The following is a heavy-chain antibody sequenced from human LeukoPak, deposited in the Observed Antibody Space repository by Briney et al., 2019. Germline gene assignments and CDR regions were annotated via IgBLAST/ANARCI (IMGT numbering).Heavy chain of an antibody. J-gene: IGHJ6*02. V-gene: IGHV3-30-3*01. Sequence: PGGSLRLSCAASGFTFSSYAMHWVRQAPGKGLEWVAVISYDGSNKYYADSVKGRFTISRDNSKNTLYLQMNSLRAEDTAVYYCARGPRIAAAGTSYYYYYGMDVWGQGTTVTVSS. D-gene: IGHD6-13*01. CDR2: ISYDGSNK. CDR3: ARGPRIAAAGTSYYYYYGMDV. CDR1: GFTFSSYA.